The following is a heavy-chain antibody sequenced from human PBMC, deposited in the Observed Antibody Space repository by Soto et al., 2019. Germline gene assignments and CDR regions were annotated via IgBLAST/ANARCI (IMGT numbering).Heavy chain of an antibody. D-gene: IGHD1-26*01. V-gene: IGHV3-33*01. CDR1: GFTFSSYG. Sequence: QVQLVESGGGVVQPGRSLRLSCAASGFTFSSYGMHWVRQAPGKGLEWVAVIWYDGSNKYYADSVKGRFTISRDNSKNTMYLQMNSLRAEDTAVYYCARDLGAYFDYWGQGTLVTVSS. J-gene: IGHJ4*02. CDR3: ARDLGAYFDY. CDR2: IWYDGSNK.